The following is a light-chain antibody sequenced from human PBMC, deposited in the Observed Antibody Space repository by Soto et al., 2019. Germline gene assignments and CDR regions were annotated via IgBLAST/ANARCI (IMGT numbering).Light chain of an antibody. Sequence: ILVTQAPLSLPVSPGWLAAISCSSSQNLLHRNGYNYLDWYLQKPGQSPHLLIYLGSNRASGVPDRFSGSGSGTDFTLKISRVEAEDVALYYCMQALQVPLTFGQGTKVDIK. J-gene: IGKJ1*01. V-gene: IGKV2-28*01. CDR1: QNLLHRNGYNY. CDR3: MQALQVPLT. CDR2: LGS.